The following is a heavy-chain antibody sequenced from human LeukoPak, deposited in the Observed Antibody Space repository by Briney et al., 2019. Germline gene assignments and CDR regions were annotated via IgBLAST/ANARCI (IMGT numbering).Heavy chain of an antibody. CDR1: GYSFTSYW. V-gene: IGHV5-51*01. CDR3: ARANTYYDILTGYQWDAFDI. CDR2: IYPGDSDT. D-gene: IGHD3-9*01. Sequence: GESLKISRKGSGYSFTSYWNGWVRQMPGKGLEWMVIIYPGDSDTRYSPSFQGQVTISADKSISTAYLQWSSLKASDTAMYYCARANTYYDILTGYQWDAFDIWGQGTMVTVSS. J-gene: IGHJ3*02.